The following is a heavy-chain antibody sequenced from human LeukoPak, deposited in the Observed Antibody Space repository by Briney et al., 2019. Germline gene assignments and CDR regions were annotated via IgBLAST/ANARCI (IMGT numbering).Heavy chain of an antibody. CDR3: ARARRSSFPDNWFDP. Sequence: SETLSLTCTVSGGSISSYYWSWIRQPPGKGLEWIGHIYYSGSTNYNPSLKSRLTISVDTPKNQFSLRLSSVTAADTAVYYCARARRSSFPDNWFDPWGQGTLVTVSS. J-gene: IGHJ5*02. D-gene: IGHD6-6*01. V-gene: IGHV4-59*01. CDR1: GGSISSYY. CDR2: IYYSGST.